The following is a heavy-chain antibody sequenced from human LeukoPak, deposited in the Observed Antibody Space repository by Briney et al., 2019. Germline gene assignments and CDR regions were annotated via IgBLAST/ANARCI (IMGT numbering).Heavy chain of an antibody. Sequence: ASVKVSCKVSGYTLTELSMHWVRQAPGKGLEWMGGFDPEDGETIYAQKFQGRVTMTEDTSTDTAYMELSSLRAEDTAVYYCAKDALRFLEWLFFKGYMDVWGKGTTVTVSS. CDR1: GYTLTELS. J-gene: IGHJ6*03. CDR2: FDPEDGET. CDR3: AKDALRFLEWLFFKGYMDV. V-gene: IGHV1-24*01. D-gene: IGHD3-3*01.